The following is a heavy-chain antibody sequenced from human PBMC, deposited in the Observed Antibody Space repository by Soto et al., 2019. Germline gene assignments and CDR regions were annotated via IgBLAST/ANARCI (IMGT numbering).Heavy chain of an antibody. V-gene: IGHV4-4*02. Sequence: QVQLQESGPGLVKPSGTLSLTCAVSGGSISTSNWWSWVRQPPGKGLEWIGDIYHSGSTNYNPSLKSRVTISVDKSKNQFSLKLSSLTAADTAVYYCARAAAGGYSAYEVFDYWGQGTLVTVSS. CDR2: IYHSGST. J-gene: IGHJ4*02. D-gene: IGHD5-12*01. CDR3: ARAAAGGYSAYEVFDY. CDR1: GGSISTSNW.